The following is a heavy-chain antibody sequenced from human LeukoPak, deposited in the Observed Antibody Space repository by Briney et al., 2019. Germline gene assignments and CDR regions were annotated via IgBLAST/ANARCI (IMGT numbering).Heavy chain of an antibody. Sequence: PGGSLRLSCAASGFTFSSYSMNWVRQAPGKGLEWVSYISSSSSTIYYADSVKGRFTISRDNAKNSLYLQMNSLRAEDTAVYHCARDAKYCGGDCYDAFDIWGQGTMVTVSS. V-gene: IGHV3-48*01. D-gene: IGHD2-21*01. CDR2: ISSSSSTI. CDR1: GFTFSSYS. J-gene: IGHJ3*02. CDR3: ARDAKYCGGDCYDAFDI.